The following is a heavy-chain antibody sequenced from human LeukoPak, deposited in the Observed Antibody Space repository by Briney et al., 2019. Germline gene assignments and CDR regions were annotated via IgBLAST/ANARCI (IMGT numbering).Heavy chain of an antibody. V-gene: IGHV1-8*01. D-gene: IGHD1-26*01. CDR3: ARSGTRYSGSYRRAFDI. CDR2: XNPNSGNT. J-gene: IGHJ3*02. Sequence: XATGQGLEXXGWXNPNSGNTGYAQKFQGRVTMTRNTSISTAYMELSSLRSEDTAVYYCARSGTRYSGSYRRAFDIWGQGTMVTVSS.